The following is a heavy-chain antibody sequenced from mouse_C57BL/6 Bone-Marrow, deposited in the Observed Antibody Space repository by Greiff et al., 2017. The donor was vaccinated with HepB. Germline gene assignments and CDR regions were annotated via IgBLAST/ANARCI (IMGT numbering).Heavy chain of an antibody. V-gene: IGHV3-6*01. Sequence: EVKLQESGPGLVKPSQSLSLTCSVTGYSITSGYYWNWIRQFPGNKLEWMGYISYDGSNNYNPSLKNRISITRDTSKNQFFLKLNSVTTEDTATYYCARGNYGSSYGARFAYWGQGTLVTVSA. CDR2: ISYDGSN. CDR1: GYSITSGYY. CDR3: ARGNYGSSYGARFAY. J-gene: IGHJ3*01. D-gene: IGHD1-1*01.